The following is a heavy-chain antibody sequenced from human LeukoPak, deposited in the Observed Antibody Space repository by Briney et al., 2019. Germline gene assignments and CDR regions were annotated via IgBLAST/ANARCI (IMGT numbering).Heavy chain of an antibody. Sequence: GGTLRLSCAASGFTLSSYGMSWVRQAPGKGLEWVSAISGSGGSTYYADSVKGRFTISRDNSKNTLYLQMNSLRAEDTAVYYCAKVGHSGYDELDYWGQGILVTVSS. CDR1: GFTLSSYG. D-gene: IGHD5-12*01. CDR3: AKVGHSGYDELDY. V-gene: IGHV3-23*01. J-gene: IGHJ4*02. CDR2: ISGSGGST.